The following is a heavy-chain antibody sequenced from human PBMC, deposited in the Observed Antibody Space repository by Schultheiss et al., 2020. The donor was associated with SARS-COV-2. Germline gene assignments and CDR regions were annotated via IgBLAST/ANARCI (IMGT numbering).Heavy chain of an antibody. CDR1: GFTISSYA. CDR2: IYSGGST. D-gene: IGHD2-8*02. CDR3: ATISGASYFDY. V-gene: IGHV3-53*01. J-gene: IGHJ4*02. Sequence: GGSLRLSCAASGFTISSYAMSWVRQAPGKGLEWVSVIYSGGSTYYADSVKGRFTISRDNSKNTLYLQMNSLRAEDTAVYYCATISGASYFDYWGQGTLVTVSS.